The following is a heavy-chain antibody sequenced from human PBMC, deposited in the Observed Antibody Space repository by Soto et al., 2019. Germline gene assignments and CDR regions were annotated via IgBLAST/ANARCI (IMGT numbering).Heavy chain of an antibody. CDR2: MNPIFGTA. CDR3: ARANREAYYFDY. J-gene: IGHJ4*02. V-gene: IGHV1-69*13. CDR1: GYTFTSYD. Sequence: GASVKVSCKASGYTFTSYDINWVRQATGQGLEWMGWMNPIFGTANYAQKFQGRVTITADESTSTAYMELSSLRSEDTAVYYCARANREAYYFDYWGQGTLVTVSS.